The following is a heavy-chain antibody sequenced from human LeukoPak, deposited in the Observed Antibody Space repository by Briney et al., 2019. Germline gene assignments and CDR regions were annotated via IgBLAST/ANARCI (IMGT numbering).Heavy chain of an antibody. J-gene: IGHJ4*02. CDR1: GGSISSYY. V-gene: IGHV4-59*01. CDR2: IYYSGSA. D-gene: IGHD3-22*01. Sequence: SETLSLTCTVSGGSISSYYWNWIRQPPGKGLEWIGYIYYSGSANYNPSLKSRPTISVDTSKNQCSLKLSSVTAADTAVYYCARQSISGSSLSYFDYWGQGTLVNVSS. CDR3: ARQSISGSSLSYFDY.